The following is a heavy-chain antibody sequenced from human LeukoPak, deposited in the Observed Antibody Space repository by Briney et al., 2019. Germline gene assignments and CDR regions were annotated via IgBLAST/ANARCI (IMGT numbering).Heavy chain of an antibody. V-gene: IGHV3-7*01. J-gene: IGHJ4*02. CDR1: GFTFSSYW. Sequence: GGSLRLSCAASGFTFSSYWMSWVRQAPGKGLEWVPNIKHDGSEKYYVDSVKGRFAISRDNGKNSLYLQMNSLRVEDMAVYYCARAPREWLLGYHFEYWGQGTLVTVSS. CDR2: IKHDGSEK. D-gene: IGHD3-3*01. CDR3: ARAPREWLLGYHFEY.